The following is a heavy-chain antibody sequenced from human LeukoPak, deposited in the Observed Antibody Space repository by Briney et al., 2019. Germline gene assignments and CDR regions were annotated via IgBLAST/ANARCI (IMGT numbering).Heavy chain of an antibody. CDR2: IYYSGST. CDR1: GGSISSYY. V-gene: IGHV4-59*01. CDR3: AREYYYDSSGYHDAFDI. D-gene: IGHD3-22*01. J-gene: IGHJ3*02. Sequence: SETLSLTCTVSGGSISSYYWSWIRQPPGKGLEWIGYIYYSGSTNYNPSPKSRVTISVDTSKNQFSLKLSSVTAADTAVYYCAREYYYDSSGYHDAFDIWGQGTMVTVSS.